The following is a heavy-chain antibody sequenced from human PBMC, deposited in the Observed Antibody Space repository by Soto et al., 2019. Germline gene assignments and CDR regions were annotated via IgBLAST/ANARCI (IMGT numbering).Heavy chain of an antibody. J-gene: IGHJ4*02. CDR1: GFTFSSYG. CDR2: ISYDVSNK. V-gene: IGHV3-30*18. CDR3: AKDPFNYYYDSSGYYY. Sequence: QVQLVESGGGVVQPGRSLRLSCAASGFTFSSYGMHWVRQAPGKGLEWVAVISYDVSNKYYADSVKGRLTISRDNSKNTLYLQMNSLRAEDTAVYYCAKDPFNYYYDSSGYYYLGQGTLVTVSS. D-gene: IGHD3-22*01.